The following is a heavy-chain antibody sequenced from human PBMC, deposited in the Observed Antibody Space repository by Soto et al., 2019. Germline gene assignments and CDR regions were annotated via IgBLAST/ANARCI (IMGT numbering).Heavy chain of an antibody. CDR1: GFAFRSHG. J-gene: IGHJ4*02. CDR3: ARDVLPRYSDSRDY. V-gene: IGHV3-30*03. Sequence: GGSLRLSCVASGFAFRSHGMHWARQAPGKGPEWVAGISFDGSRRNYAVSVKGRFTISRDTSSNTLYLQMNSLRGEDTAVYYCARDVLPRYSDSRDYWGQGTLVTVSS. D-gene: IGHD4-17*01. CDR2: ISFDGSRR.